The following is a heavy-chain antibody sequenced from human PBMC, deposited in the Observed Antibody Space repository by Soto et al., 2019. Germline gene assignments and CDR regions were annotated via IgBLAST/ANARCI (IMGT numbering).Heavy chain of an antibody. CDR3: ARHDIIAKLQNGMGV. J-gene: IGHJ6*02. CDR1: GFTFSSYS. Sequence: GGSLRLSCAASGFTFSSYSMNWVRQAPGKGLEWVAVISYDGSNKYYADSVKGRFTISRDNSKNTLYLQMNSLRAEDTAVYYCARHDIIAKLQNGMGVWGQGTMVTVSS. V-gene: IGHV3-30*03. CDR2: ISYDGSNK.